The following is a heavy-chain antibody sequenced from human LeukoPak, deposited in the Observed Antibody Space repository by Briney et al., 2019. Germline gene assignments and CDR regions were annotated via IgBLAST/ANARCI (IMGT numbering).Heavy chain of an antibody. CDR2: IYPGDSDT. Sequence: GASLKISCKGSGSSFTSYWIGWVRPMPGKGLEWMGIIYPGDSDTRYSPSFQGQVTISAAKSISTAYLQWSSLKASDTAMYYCARRGPAGYYSLNYFDYWGQGTLVTVSS. CDR3: ARRGPAGYYSLNYFDY. CDR1: GSSFTSYW. J-gene: IGHJ4*02. D-gene: IGHD3-9*01. V-gene: IGHV5-51*01.